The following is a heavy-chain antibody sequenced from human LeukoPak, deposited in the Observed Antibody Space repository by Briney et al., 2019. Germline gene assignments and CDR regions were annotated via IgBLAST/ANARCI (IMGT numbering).Heavy chain of an antibody. CDR3: ARVYGTSNTYMAFDY. D-gene: IGHD1-7*01. J-gene: IGHJ4*02. CDR1: GYSISSGYY. CDR2: IYHSGST. V-gene: IGHV4-38-2*02. Sequence: SETLSLTCTVSGYSISSGYYWGWIRQPPGKGLEWIGSIYHSGSTYYNPSLKSRVTISVDTSKNQFSLKLSSVTAADTAVYYCARVYGTSNTYMAFDYWGQGTQVTVSS.